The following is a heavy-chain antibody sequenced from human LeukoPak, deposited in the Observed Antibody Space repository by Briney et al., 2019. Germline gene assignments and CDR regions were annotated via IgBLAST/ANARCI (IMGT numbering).Heavy chain of an antibody. CDR2: IYYSGST. CDR3: ARLDGSGSYPKIDY. D-gene: IGHD3-10*01. CDR1: GGSISSGDYY. Sequence: SQTLSLTCTVSGGSISSGDYYWSWIRQPPGKGLEWIGYIYYSGSTYYNPSLKSRVTISVDTSKNQFSLKLSSVTAADTAVYYCARLDGSGSYPKIDYWGQGTLVTVSS. J-gene: IGHJ4*02. V-gene: IGHV4-30-4*01.